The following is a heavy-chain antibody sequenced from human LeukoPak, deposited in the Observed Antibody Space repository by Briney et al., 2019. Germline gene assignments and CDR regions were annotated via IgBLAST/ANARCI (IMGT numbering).Heavy chain of an antibody. CDR2: IVGVST. V-gene: IGHV3-23*01. J-gene: IGHJ4*02. D-gene: IGHD6-13*01. Sequence: PGGSLRLSCATAGFIFSDYHMSWIRQAPGKGLELVSAIVGVSTHYADSVKGRFTISRDNFKNALYLQMNSLRAEDTAVYYCTKDVPHKSWFNWGQGTLVTVSS. CDR3: TKDVPHKSWFN. CDR1: GFIFSDYH.